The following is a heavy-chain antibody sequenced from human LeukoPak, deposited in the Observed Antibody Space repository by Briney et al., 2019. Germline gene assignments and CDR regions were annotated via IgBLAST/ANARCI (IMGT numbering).Heavy chain of an antibody. CDR3: ARGGLWGNFDY. CDR1: GGSISSYY. CDR2: MFYNGST. V-gene: IGHV4-59*01. D-gene: IGHD5-18*01. Sequence: SETLSLTCTVSGGSISSYYWSWIRQPPGKGLEWIGYMFYNGSTNYNPSLKSRVSMSVDTSKNQLSLKVNSVTAADTAVYYCARGGLWGNFDYWGQGTLVTVSS. J-gene: IGHJ4*02.